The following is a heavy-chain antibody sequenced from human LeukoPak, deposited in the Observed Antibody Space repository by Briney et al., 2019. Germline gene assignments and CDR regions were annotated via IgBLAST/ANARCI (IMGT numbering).Heavy chain of an antibody. D-gene: IGHD3-3*01. CDR3: ASWGKYYDFWSGYYTGESYYFDY. J-gene: IGHJ4*02. CDR2: ISSSSSTI. Sequence: GGSLRLSCAASGFTFSSYSMNWVRQAPGKGLEWVSYISSSSSTIYYADSVKGRFTISRDNAKNSLYLQMNSLRAEDTAVYYCASWGKYYDFWSGYYTGESYYFDYWGQGTLVTVSS. V-gene: IGHV3-48*04. CDR1: GFTFSSYS.